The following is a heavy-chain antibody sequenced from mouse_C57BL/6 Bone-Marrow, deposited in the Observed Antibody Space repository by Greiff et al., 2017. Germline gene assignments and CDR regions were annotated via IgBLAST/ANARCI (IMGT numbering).Heavy chain of an antibody. D-gene: IGHD3-3*01. CDR1: GYTFTSYD. Sequence: QVQLQQSGPELVKPGASVKLSCKASGYTFTSYDINWVKQRPGQGLEWIGWIYPRDGSTKYNEKFKGKATFTVDTSSSTAYMEIHSLTSEDSAVYFCARAGTGYAMDYWGQGTSVTVSS. CDR3: ARAGTGYAMDY. CDR2: IYPRDGST. J-gene: IGHJ4*01. V-gene: IGHV1-85*01.